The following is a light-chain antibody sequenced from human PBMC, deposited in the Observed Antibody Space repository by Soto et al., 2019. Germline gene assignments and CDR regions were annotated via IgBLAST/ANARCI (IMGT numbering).Light chain of an antibody. Sequence: EIVLTQSPGTLSLSPGERATLSCRASQSVSSSYLAWYQQKPGQAPRLLIYGASSRATGIPDRFSGSRSGTDFTLTVSRLEPEDFAVYYCQQYNFWPRGFGQGTKVEIK. CDR2: GAS. CDR1: QSVSSSY. J-gene: IGKJ1*01. CDR3: QQYNFWPRG. V-gene: IGKV3-20*01.